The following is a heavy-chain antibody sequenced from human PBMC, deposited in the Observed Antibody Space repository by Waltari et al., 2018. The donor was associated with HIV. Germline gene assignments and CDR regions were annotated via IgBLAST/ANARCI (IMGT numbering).Heavy chain of an antibody. CDR2: IYYSGIT. D-gene: IGHD2-2*01. J-gene: IGHJ6*02. V-gene: IGHV4-30-4*01. Sequence: QVQLQESGPGLVKPSQTLSLTCTVSGGSISSGDYYWSWIRQPPGKGLEWIGYIYYSGITYYNPSLKSRVTISVDTSKNQFSLKLSSVSAADTAVYYCARAGSVFGTSPYGMDVWGQGTTVTVSS. CDR3: ARAGSVFGTSPYGMDV. CDR1: GGSISSGDYY.